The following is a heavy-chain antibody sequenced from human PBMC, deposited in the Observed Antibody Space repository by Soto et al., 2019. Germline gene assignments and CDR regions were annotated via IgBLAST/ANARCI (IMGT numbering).Heavy chain of an antibody. CDR3: TRDLNHDSGP. D-gene: IGHD1-26*01. CDR2: MNPDGSEQ. Sequence: EVHLVESGGGLVQPGGSLSLSCAASGFTFTDYWMTWVRQAPGKGLEGVANMNPDGSEQYYLDSVKGRFTISRDNAKNSLYLQMNSLRGEDTAVYYCTRDLNHDSGPWGQGTQVIVSS. CDR1: GFTFTDYW. J-gene: IGHJ5*02. V-gene: IGHV3-7*04.